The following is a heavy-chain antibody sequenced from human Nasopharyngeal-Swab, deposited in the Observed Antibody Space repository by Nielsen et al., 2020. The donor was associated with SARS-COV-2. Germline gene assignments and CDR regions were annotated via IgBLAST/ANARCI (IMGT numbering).Heavy chain of an antibody. J-gene: IGHJ4*02. Sequence: GESLKISCAASGFTFSSYSMNWVRQAPGKGLEWVSSISSSSSYIYYADSVKGRFTISRDNAKNSLYLQMNSLKASDTAMYYCARGTVAGKIYFDYWGQGTLVTVSS. CDR2: ISSSSSYI. D-gene: IGHD6-19*01. CDR1: GFTFSSYS. CDR3: ARGTVAGKIYFDY. V-gene: IGHV3-21*04.